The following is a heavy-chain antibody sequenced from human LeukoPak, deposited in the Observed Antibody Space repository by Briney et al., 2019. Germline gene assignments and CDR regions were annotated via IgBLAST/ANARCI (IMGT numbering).Heavy chain of an antibody. V-gene: IGHV3-7*04. CDR2: IKEGGSEK. CDR1: GFTIGTYW. D-gene: IGHD2-15*01. J-gene: IGHJ4*02. Sequence: GGSLRLSCAASGFTIGTYWMTWVRQAPGKGLEWVANIKEGGSEKYYVDSVKGRFTISRDNAKNSLYLQMNSLRVEDTAMYYCARESLLGGLDYWGQETLVTVSS. CDR3: ARESLLGGLDY.